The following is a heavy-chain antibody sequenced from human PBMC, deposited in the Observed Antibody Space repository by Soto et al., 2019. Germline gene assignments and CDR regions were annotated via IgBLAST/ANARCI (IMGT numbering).Heavy chain of an antibody. CDR2: ISGSGGST. CDR1: GFTFSSYA. V-gene: IGHV3-23*01. CDR3: AKDLGLGYYYGMDV. J-gene: IGHJ6*02. Sequence: LRLSCAASGFTFSSYAMSWVRQAPGKGLEWVSAISGSGGSTYYADSVKGRFTISRDNSKNTLYLQMNSLRAEDTAVYYCAKDLGLGYYYGMDVWGQGTTVTVSS.